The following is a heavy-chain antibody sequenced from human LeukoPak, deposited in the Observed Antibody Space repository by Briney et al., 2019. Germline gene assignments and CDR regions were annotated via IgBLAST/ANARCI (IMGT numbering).Heavy chain of an antibody. CDR3: ARGTIAVAGPRYNWFDP. CDR1: GGSISSYY. J-gene: IGHJ5*02. V-gene: IGHV4-59*01. CDR2: IYYSGST. Sequence: SETLSLTCTDSGGSISSYYWSWIRQPPGKGLGWIGYIYYSGSTNYNPSLKSRVTVSVDTSKNQFSLKLSSVTAADTAVYYCARGTIAVAGPRYNWFDPWGQGTLVTVSS. D-gene: IGHD6-19*01.